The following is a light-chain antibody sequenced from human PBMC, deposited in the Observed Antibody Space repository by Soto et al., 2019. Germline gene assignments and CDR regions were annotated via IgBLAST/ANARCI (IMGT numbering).Light chain of an antibody. Sequence: DIQMTQSPSTLSACVGDRVTITCRASQTISNYLTWYQQRPGKAPKLLIYRSSILQNGVPSRFSGSGSGTEFTLTISSLQPDDFATYYCQQYYIYATFGQGTRVEI. CDR3: QQYYIYAT. CDR1: QTISNY. V-gene: IGKV1-5*03. J-gene: IGKJ1*01. CDR2: RSS.